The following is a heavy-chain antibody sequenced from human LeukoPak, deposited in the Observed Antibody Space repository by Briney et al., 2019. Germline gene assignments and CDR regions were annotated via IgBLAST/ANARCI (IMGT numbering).Heavy chain of an antibody. J-gene: IGHJ4*02. CDR3: TKETRGQWLPDY. D-gene: IGHD6-19*01. CDR2: ISGSAGST. V-gene: IGHV3-23*01. Sequence: GGSLRLSCAASGFTFSSFAMGWVRQAQGQGLGWVSSISGSAGSTYYADSVKGRFTLSRDNSKNTVYLQMSRLRAEDTAVYYCTKETRGQWLPDYWGQGTLVTVSS. CDR1: GFTFSSFA.